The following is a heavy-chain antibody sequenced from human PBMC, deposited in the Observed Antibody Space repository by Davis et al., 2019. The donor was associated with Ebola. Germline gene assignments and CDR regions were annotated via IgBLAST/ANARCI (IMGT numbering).Heavy chain of an antibody. CDR3: ARVIYDFWSGYFDY. D-gene: IGHD3-3*01. CDR1: GFTVSSNY. Sequence: PGGSLRLSCAASGFTVSSNYMSWVRQAPGKGLEWVSVIYSGGSTYYADSVKGRFTISRDNSKNTLYLQMNSLRAEDTAVYYCARVIYDFWSGYFDYWGQGTLVTVSS. CDR2: IYSGGST. V-gene: IGHV3-53*01. J-gene: IGHJ4*02.